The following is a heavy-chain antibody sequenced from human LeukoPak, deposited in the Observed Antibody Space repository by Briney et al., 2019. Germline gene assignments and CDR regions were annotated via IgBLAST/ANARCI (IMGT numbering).Heavy chain of an antibody. V-gene: IGHV3-30*02. D-gene: IGHD2-21*01. Sequence: GGSLRLSCTGSGFPFSSYGMHWVRQTPGRGLECVAFMRYDGKTEYYGVSVKGRFSIAREDSHSTVHLHMKDLRPDDAAVYFCAKNLNTVVMQYFDSWGQGTLVSVSS. CDR3: AKNLNTVVMQYFDS. CDR2: MRYDGKTE. CDR1: GFPFSSYG. J-gene: IGHJ4*01.